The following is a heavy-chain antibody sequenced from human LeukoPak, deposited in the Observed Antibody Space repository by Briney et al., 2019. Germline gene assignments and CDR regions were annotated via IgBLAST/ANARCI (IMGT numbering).Heavy chain of an antibody. J-gene: IGHJ4*02. Sequence: GGSLRLSCAASGFPFSSYTMTWVRQAPGKGLEWLSCISISGGTIFYADSVKGRFTISRDNAKNSLYLQMNSLRDEDTAVYYCARGTGAYYYWGQGTLVTVSS. CDR3: ARGTGAYYY. V-gene: IGHV3-48*02. D-gene: IGHD3-16*01. CDR1: GFPFSSYT. CDR2: ISISGGTI.